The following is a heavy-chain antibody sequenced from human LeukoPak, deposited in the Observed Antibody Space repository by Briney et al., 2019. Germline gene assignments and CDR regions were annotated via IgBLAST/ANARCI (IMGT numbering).Heavy chain of an antibody. V-gene: IGHV3-23*01. CDR1: GFTFSSYA. Sequence: PGGSLRLSCAASGFTFSSYAMSWFRQAPGKGLEWVSAISGSGGSTYYADSVKGRFTISRDNSKNTLYLQMNSLRAEDTAVYYCAKNDYGGAYFYYYYYMDVWGKGTTVTVSS. CDR3: AKNDYGGAYFYYYYYMDV. J-gene: IGHJ6*03. D-gene: IGHD4-23*01. CDR2: ISGSGGST.